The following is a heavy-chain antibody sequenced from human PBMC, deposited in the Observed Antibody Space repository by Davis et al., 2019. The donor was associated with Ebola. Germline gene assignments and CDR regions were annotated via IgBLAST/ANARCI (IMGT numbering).Heavy chain of an antibody. CDR3: ARVASLVSSTRGFDS. Sequence: GGSLRLSCKGSGYSFTIYWIAWVRQMPGKGLECMGVIYPRDSDTRYSPSFQGQVTISADKSINTAYLQWSSLKASDTAMYYCARVASLVSSTRGFDSWGQGTLVTVSS. V-gene: IGHV5-51*01. CDR1: GYSFTIYW. J-gene: IGHJ4*02. CDR2: IYPRDSDT. D-gene: IGHD2-2*01.